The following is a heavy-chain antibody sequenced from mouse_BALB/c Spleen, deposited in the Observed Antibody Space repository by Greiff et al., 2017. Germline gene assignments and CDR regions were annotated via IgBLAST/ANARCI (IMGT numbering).Heavy chain of an antibody. D-gene: IGHD2-4*01. J-gene: IGHJ4*01. Sequence: VQLQQSGPVLARPGASVKMSCKASGYPFTSYWMHWVKQRPGQGLEWIGAIYPGNSDTSYNQKFKGKAKLTAVTSTSTAYMELSSLTNEDSAVYYCASGLRHAMDYWGQGTSVTVSS. CDR3: ASGLRHAMDY. CDR2: IYPGNSDT. V-gene: IGHV1-5*01. CDR1: GYPFTSYW.